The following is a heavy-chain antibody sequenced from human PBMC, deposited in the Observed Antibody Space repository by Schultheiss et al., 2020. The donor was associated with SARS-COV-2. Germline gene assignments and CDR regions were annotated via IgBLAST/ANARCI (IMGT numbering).Heavy chain of an antibody. CDR2: INHSGST. J-gene: IGHJ5*02. D-gene: IGHD2-2*01. CDR3: ARLPAANWFDP. V-gene: IGHV4-34*09. CDR1: GGSFSGYY. Sequence: SQTLSLTCAVYGGSFSGYYWSWIRQPPGKGLEWIGEINHSGSTNYNPSLKSLVTISVDTSKNQFSLKLSSVTAADTAVYYCARLPAANWFDPWGQGTLVTVSS.